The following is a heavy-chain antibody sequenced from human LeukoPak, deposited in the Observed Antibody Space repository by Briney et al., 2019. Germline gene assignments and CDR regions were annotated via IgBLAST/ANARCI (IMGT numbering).Heavy chain of an antibody. J-gene: IGHJ3*02. V-gene: IGHV1-18*01. D-gene: IGHD3-22*01. CDR3: ARPGSYYYDSSGRDAFDI. CDR1: GYTFTSYG. Sequence: GASVKISCKASGYTFTSYGISWVRQAPGQGLEWMGWISAYNGNTNYAQKLQGRVTMTTDTSTSTAYMELRSLRSDDTAVYYCARPGSYYYDSSGRDAFDIWGQGTMVTVSS. CDR2: ISAYNGNT.